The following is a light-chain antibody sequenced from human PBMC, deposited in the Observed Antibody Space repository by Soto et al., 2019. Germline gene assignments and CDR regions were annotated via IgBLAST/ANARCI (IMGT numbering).Light chain of an antibody. J-gene: IGKJ4*01. CDR2: DAS. V-gene: IGKV3-11*01. CDR3: QPLNNWSSVT. Sequence: IQWTQSPSTLALYPGDRFTLTCRASQSVSSYLAWYQQKPGQAPPLLIYDASNRATGIPARFSGSGSGTDFTLTISSLEPDDFAVYYCQPLNNWSSVTFCGGTKVDIK. CDR1: QSVSSY.